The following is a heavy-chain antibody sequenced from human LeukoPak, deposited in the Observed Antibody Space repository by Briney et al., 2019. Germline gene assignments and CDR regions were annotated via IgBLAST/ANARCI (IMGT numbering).Heavy chain of an antibody. Sequence: GGSLRLSCAASGFTFSNSAMSWVRQAPGKGLEWVSTLSGSGITTYYADSVEGRFTISRDNSKNTLYLQMNSLRAEDTAVYYCAKALRYCSSTSCYAPFDYWGQGTLVTVSS. CDR2: LSGSGITT. J-gene: IGHJ4*02. CDR1: GFTFSNSA. CDR3: AKALRYCSSTSCYAPFDY. V-gene: IGHV3-23*01. D-gene: IGHD2-2*01.